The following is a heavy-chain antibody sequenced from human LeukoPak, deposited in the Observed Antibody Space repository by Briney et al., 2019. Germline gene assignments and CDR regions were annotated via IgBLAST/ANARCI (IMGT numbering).Heavy chain of an antibody. D-gene: IGHD6-19*01. CDR2: ITYDGGTT. Sequence: PGGSLRLSCGAYGFTFSTYAMHWVRQAPGKGLEHVSSITYDGGTTYYANSVKGRFTISRDNSKNTLYLQMGSLRDEDMSVYYCARDEAGYSSDWGQGTLVTVSS. CDR1: GFTFSTYA. V-gene: IGHV3-64*01. CDR3: ARDEAGYSSD. J-gene: IGHJ1*01.